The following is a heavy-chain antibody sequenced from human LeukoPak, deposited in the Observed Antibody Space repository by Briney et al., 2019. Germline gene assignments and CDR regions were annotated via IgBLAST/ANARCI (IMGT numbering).Heavy chain of an antibody. CDR3: AKEIYGDSTGGRFQH. CDR2: ISGSGGST. D-gene: IGHD4-17*01. Sequence: GSLRLSCAASGFTFSSCAMSWVRQVSGKGLEWVSVISGSGGSTYYADSVKGRFTISRDNSKNTLYLQMKSLRAEDTAVYYCAKEIYGDSTGGRFQHWGQGTLVTVSS. J-gene: IGHJ1*01. CDR1: GFTFSSCA. V-gene: IGHV3-23*01.